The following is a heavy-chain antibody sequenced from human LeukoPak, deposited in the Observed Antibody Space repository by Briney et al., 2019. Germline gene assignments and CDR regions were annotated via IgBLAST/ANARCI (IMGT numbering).Heavy chain of an antibody. Sequence: GGSLRLSCAASGFTFSSYGMGWVRQAPGKGLEWVSAISGSGGNTYYADSVKGRFTISRDNSKNTLFLQMNSLRAEDTAVYYCAKPARTDYADYWGQGTLVTVSS. CDR1: GFTFSSYG. D-gene: IGHD1-14*01. CDR2: ISGSGGNT. V-gene: IGHV3-23*01. CDR3: AKPARTDYADY. J-gene: IGHJ4*02.